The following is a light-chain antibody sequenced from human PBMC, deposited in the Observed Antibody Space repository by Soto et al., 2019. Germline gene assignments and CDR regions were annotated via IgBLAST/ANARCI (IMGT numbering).Light chain of an antibody. Sequence: SALTHPPSASGSPGQSVTISCTGTSSDVGGYNYVPWYQHHPGKAPKLIIFEVSKRPSGVPDRFSGSKSGNTASLTVSGLQAEDEADYYCSSYAGNNIHYVFGAGTKVTVL. CDR2: EVS. CDR1: SSDVGGYNY. CDR3: SSYAGNNIHYV. V-gene: IGLV2-8*01. J-gene: IGLJ1*01.